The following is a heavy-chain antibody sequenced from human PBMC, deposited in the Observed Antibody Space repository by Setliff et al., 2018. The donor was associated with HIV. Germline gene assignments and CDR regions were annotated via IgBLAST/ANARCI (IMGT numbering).Heavy chain of an antibody. CDR1: GYTFTAYY. CDR2: INPNTGGT. V-gene: IGHV1-2*02. Sequence: ASVKVSCKSSGYTFTAYYMDWVRQAPGQGLEWMGWINPNTGGTNYAQKFQGRVTMTRDPSISTAYMELSRLRSEDTAVYYCARGADYLGIPSYYYYYMDVWGKGTTVTVSS. CDR3: ARGADYLGIPSYYYYYMDV. D-gene: IGHD7-27*01. J-gene: IGHJ6*03.